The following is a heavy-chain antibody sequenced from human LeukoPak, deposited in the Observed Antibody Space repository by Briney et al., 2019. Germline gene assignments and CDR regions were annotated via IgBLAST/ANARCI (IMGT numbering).Heavy chain of an antibody. CDR2: INPNSDGT. J-gene: IGHJ4*02. Sequence: ASVKVSCKASGYTYTAYYVHWVRQAPGQGLEWMGWINPNSDGTDRAHQLPGRVTMTRDTSINTANMELSRLRADDTTTYPCARLEYDILTGHYSVAYCGEGTLVSVSS. CDR1: GYTYTAYY. CDR3: ARLEYDILTGHYSVAY. D-gene: IGHD3-9*01. V-gene: IGHV1-2*07.